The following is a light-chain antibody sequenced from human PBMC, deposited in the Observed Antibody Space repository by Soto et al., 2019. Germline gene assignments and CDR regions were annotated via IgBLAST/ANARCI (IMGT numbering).Light chain of an antibody. J-gene: IGLJ1*01. CDR2: EVS. V-gene: IGLV2-11*01. Sequence: QSALTQPRSTSGSPGQSVSISCTGASSVVGGLNHVTWNRRHTSKATKELSYEVSKRHSGDPDRISGSNSGNTASLTSSGISSEDEAEYYCCSYAGRYTYVFGTGTRVTVL. CDR3: CSYAGRYTYV. CDR1: SSVVGGLNH.